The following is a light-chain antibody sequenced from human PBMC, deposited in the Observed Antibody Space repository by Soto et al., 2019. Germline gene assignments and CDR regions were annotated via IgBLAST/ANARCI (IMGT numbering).Light chain of an antibody. CDR2: DAS. CDR3: QQANSFPLT. J-gene: IGKJ4*01. CDR1: QSISSW. Sequence: DIQMPRSPSTLSSSAWYRITINFLASQSISSWLAWYQQKPGKAPKLLIYDASSLESGVPSRFSGSGSGTEFTLTISSLQPEDFATYYCQQANSFPLTFGGGTKVDI. V-gene: IGKV1-5*01.